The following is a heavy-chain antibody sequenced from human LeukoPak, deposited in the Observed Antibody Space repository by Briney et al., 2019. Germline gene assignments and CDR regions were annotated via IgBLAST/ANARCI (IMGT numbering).Heavy chain of an antibody. D-gene: IGHD2-2*01. CDR1: GFTFSSYS. J-gene: IGHJ6*02. CDR2: ISSSSSYI. Sequence: TGGSLRLSCAASGFTFSSYSMNWVPQSPGKGLEWVSSISSSSSYIYYADSVKGRFTISRDNAKNSLYLQMNSLRAEDTAVYYCARPLGGSTSPSLSFYYSGMDVWGQGTTVTVSS. CDR3: ARPLGGSTSPSLSFYYSGMDV. V-gene: IGHV3-21*01.